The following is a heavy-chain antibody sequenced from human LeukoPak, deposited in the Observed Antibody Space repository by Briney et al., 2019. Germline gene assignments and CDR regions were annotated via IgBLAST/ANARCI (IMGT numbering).Heavy chain of an antibody. Sequence: PGGSLRLSCAASGLIVSGDYVSWVRQAPGKGLEWVSVIYSGGATYYADSVKGRFTISRDNSKNTLYLHMNSLRAEDTAVYYCARVARAVRPGGAFDIWGQGTMVTVSS. D-gene: IGHD3-10*01. CDR3: ARVARAVRPGGAFDI. CDR1: GLIVSGDY. CDR2: IYSGGAT. V-gene: IGHV3-66*01. J-gene: IGHJ3*02.